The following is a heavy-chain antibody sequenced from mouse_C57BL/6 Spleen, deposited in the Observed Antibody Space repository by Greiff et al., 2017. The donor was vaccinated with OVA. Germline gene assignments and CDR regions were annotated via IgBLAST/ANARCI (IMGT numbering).Heavy chain of an antibody. J-gene: IGHJ2*01. V-gene: IGHV1-4*01. CDR2: LNPSRGST. CDR1: GYTFPSYT. Sequence: QVQLQQSGADLARPGASVKMSCKASGYTFPSYTMHWVKQRPGQGLAWIGSLNPSRGSTTYNQKFKDKATLTAYKSSSTAYLQLSSLTSEDAAVYYCASPSRSYGFDDWGQGTTLTVSS. CDR3: ASPSRSYGFDD. D-gene: IGHD1-1*01.